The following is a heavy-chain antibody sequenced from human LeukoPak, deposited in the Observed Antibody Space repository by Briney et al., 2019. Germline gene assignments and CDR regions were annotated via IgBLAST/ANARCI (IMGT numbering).Heavy chain of an antibody. J-gene: IGHJ4*02. CDR3: ARVTCSGGSCYVGLGIDY. Sequence: GGSLRLSCAASGFTFSHYGMHWVRQAPGKGLEWVAIIWYDGSKEYYEDSVKGRFTISRDNSKNTLYLQMNSLRAEDTAVYYCARVTCSGGSCYVGLGIDYWGRGTLVTVSS. CDR1: GFTFSHYG. D-gene: IGHD2-15*01. CDR2: IWYDGSKE. V-gene: IGHV3-33*01.